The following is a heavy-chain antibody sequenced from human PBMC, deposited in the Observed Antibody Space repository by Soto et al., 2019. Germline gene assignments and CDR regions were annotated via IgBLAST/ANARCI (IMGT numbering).Heavy chain of an antibody. Sequence: SETLCLTCAVSRGSISSSNWWSWVRQPPGKGLEWIGEIYHSGSTNYNPSLKSRVTISVDKSKNQFSLKLSSVTAADTAVYYCARGTTGTTEGWFDPWGQGTLVTVSS. V-gene: IGHV4-4*02. D-gene: IGHD1-1*01. CDR3: ARGTTGTTEGWFDP. J-gene: IGHJ5*02. CDR2: IYHSGST. CDR1: RGSISSSNW.